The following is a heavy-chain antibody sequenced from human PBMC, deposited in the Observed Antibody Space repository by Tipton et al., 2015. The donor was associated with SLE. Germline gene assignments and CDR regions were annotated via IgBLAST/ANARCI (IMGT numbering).Heavy chain of an antibody. CDR1: GDSITTDSDY. CDR3: AGDYDSGSYRFDF. D-gene: IGHD3-10*01. CDR2: IYYRGST. J-gene: IGHJ4*02. V-gene: IGHV4-61*01. Sequence: TLSLTYTVSGDSITTDSDYWGWIRQPPGKGLEWIGYIYYRGSTIYNPSLKSRVTISVDTSKNQFSLKLNSVTAADTAVYYCAGDYDSGSYRFDFWGQGTLVTVSS.